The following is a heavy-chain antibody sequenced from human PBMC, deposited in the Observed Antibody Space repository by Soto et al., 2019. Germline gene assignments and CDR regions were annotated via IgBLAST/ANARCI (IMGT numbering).Heavy chain of an antibody. CDR2: ISGSGGST. CDR3: AKLPGYYDFWSGSSDPWFDP. D-gene: IGHD3-3*01. CDR1: GFTFSSYA. J-gene: IGHJ5*02. Sequence: PGGSLRLSCAASGFTFSSYAMSWVRQAPGKGLEWVSAISGSGGSTYYADSVKGRFTISRDNSKNTLYLQMNSLRAEDTAVYYCAKLPGYYDFWSGSSDPWFDPWGQGTLVTVSS. V-gene: IGHV3-23*01.